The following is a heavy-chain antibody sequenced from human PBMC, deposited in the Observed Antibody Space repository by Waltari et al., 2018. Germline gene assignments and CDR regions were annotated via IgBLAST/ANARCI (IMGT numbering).Heavy chain of an antibody. D-gene: IGHD6-19*01. CDR1: GFTFSSYG. CDR2: IRYDGSNK. CDR3: ASLYSSGCYDY. Sequence: QVQLVESGGGVVQPGGSLRLSCAASGFTFSSYGMHWVRQAPGKGLEWVAFIRYDGSNKYYADSVKGRFTISRDNSKNTLYLQMNSLRAEDTAVYYCASLYSSGCYDYWGQGTLVTVSS. J-gene: IGHJ4*02. V-gene: IGHV3-30*02.